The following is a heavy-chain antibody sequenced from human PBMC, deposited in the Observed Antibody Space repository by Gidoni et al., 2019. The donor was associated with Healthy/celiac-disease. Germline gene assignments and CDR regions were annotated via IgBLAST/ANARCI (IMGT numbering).Heavy chain of an antibody. CDR3: ARHNCGGDCYPDY. D-gene: IGHD2-21*02. CDR1: GASISSYY. Sequence: QVQLQASGPGLVTPSETLSLTCTVSGASISSYYWSWIRQPPGKGLEWIGYIYYSGSTNYNPSLKSRVTISVDTSKNQFSLKLSSVTAADTAVYYVARHNCGGDCYPDYWGQGTLVTVSS. CDR2: IYYSGST. V-gene: IGHV4-59*08. J-gene: IGHJ4*02.